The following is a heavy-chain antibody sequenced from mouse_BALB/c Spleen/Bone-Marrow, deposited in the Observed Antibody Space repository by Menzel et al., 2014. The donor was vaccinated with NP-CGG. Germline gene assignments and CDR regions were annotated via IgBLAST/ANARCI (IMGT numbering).Heavy chain of an antibody. CDR2: ISSGSSTI. V-gene: IGHV5-17*02. CDR1: GFTFSSFG. Sequence: EVKLVESGGGLVQPGGSRKLSCAASGFTFSSFGMHWVRQAPEKGLEWVAYISSGSSTIYYADTVKGRFTISRDNPKNTLFLQMTSLRSEDTAMYYCVRDYGYEAMDYWGQGTSVTVSS. D-gene: IGHD1-2*01. J-gene: IGHJ4*01. CDR3: VRDYGYEAMDY.